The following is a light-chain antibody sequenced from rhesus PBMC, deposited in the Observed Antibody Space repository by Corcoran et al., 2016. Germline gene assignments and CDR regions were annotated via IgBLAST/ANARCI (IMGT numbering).Light chain of an antibody. J-gene: IGKJ1*01. Sequence: DIVMTQTPLSLPVTPGEPASISRRSSQSLLDIEDGNPYLDWYLQKPGTSPQLFLYAVSNRASGVPERSSGSRSSTDVKLTISQVGAEDVGVYYCMPALKFPRAFGQGTKVEIK. CDR3: MPALKFPRA. CDR2: AVS. CDR1: QSLLDIEDGNPY. V-gene: IGKV2-104*02.